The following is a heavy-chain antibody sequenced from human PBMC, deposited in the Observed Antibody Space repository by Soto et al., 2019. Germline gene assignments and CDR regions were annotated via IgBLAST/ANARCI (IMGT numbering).Heavy chain of an antibody. CDR1: GGSISSYY. D-gene: IGHD2-15*01. V-gene: IGHV4-59*08. CDR2: IYYSGST. CDR3: ARRALNCSGGSCYFSAFDY. J-gene: IGHJ4*02. Sequence: SETLSLTCTVSGGSISSYYWSWIRQPPGKGLEWIGYIYYSGSTNYNPSLKSRVTISVDTSKNQFSLKLSSVTAADTAVYYCARRALNCSGGSCYFSAFDYWGQGALVTVSS.